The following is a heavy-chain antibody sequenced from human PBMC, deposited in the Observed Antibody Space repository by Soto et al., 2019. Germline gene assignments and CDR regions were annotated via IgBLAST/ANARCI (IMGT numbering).Heavy chain of an antibody. D-gene: IGHD2-21*02. J-gene: IGHJ4*02. Sequence: ASVKVSCKASGYTFTSYCISWVRQAPGQGLEWMGWISAYNGNTNYAQKLQGRVTMTTDTSTSTAYMELRSLRSDDTAVYYCAMKSYCGGDCYPDYWGQGTLVTVSS. CDR1: GYTFTSYC. V-gene: IGHV1-18*01. CDR2: ISAYNGNT. CDR3: AMKSYCGGDCYPDY.